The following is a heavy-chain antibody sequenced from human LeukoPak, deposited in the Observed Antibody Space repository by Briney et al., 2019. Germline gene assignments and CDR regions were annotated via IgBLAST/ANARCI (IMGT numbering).Heavy chain of an antibody. J-gene: IGHJ4*02. CDR3: ARAGYCSSTSCYMGSSDY. CDR1: GFSFSSYS. Sequence: PGGSLRLSCAASGFSFSSYSMNWVRQAPGKGLEWVSSMSTSSSYIYYADSVKGRFTISRDNAKNSLHLQMNSLRAEDTAVYYCARAGYCSSTSCYMGSSDYWGQGTLVTVSS. V-gene: IGHV3-21*01. D-gene: IGHD2-2*02. CDR2: MSTSSSYI.